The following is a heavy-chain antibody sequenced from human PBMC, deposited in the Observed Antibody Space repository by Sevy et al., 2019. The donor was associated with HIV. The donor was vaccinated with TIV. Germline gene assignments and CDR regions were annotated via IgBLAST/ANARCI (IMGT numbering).Heavy chain of an antibody. CDR2: IKEYGCES. CDR1: GFTFSSRW. Sequence: GGSLRLSCAASGFTFSSRWMNWVRQAPGKGLEWVANIKEYGCESFHMDSVRGRFTISRDNAKTSLYLQMNNLRAEDTALYYCVRGGGYGDYSGQGTVVTVSS. V-gene: IGHV3-7*01. D-gene: IGHD5-18*01. CDR3: VRGGGYGDY. J-gene: IGHJ4*02.